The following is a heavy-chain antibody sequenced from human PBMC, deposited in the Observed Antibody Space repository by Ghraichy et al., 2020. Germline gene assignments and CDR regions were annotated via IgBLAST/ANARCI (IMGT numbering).Heavy chain of an antibody. CDR1: GGSISSYY. J-gene: IGHJ5*02. D-gene: IGHD5-18*01. Sequence: SQTLSLTCTVSGGSISSYYWRWIRQPPGKGLEWIGYIYYSGSTNYNPSLKSRVTISVDTAKNQFSLKLSSVTAADTAVYYCARDRGYSYGYRVGFDPWGQGTLVTVSS. CDR3: ARDRGYSYGYRVGFDP. CDR2: IYYSGST. V-gene: IGHV4-59*01.